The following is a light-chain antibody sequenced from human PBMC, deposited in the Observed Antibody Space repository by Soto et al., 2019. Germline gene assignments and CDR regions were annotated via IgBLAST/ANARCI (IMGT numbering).Light chain of an antibody. J-gene: IGKJ2*01. CDR2: KAS. CDR1: QNINNG. CDR3: LSYDIYSYT. Sequence: DIQMTQSPSTLSASVGDRVTITCRASQNINNGLAWYQQKPGRAPNRLIYKASILESGVPSRFSGSGSGTEFTLTISSLQPDDFATYFCLSYDIYSYTFGQATELEIK. V-gene: IGKV1-5*03.